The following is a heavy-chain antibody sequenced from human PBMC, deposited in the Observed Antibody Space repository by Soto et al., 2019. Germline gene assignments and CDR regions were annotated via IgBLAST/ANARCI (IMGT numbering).Heavy chain of an antibody. V-gene: IGHV4-39*01. J-gene: IGHJ4*02. CDR1: GVSIISSSYY. CDR3: ASRGWRLGMLTPGDY. CDR2: IYYSGST. Sequence: SETLSLTCIVSGVSIISSSYYWVLIRQPPGKGLEWIGSIYYSGSTYYNPSLKSRVTISIDTSKNQFSLKLSSVTAADTAVYYCASRGWRLGMLTPGDYWGQGTVVTVAS. D-gene: IGHD6-19*01.